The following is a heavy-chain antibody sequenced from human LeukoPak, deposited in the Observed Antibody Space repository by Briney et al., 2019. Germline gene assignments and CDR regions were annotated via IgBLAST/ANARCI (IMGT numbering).Heavy chain of an antibody. J-gene: IGHJ4*02. CDR3: TRVFCSRTSCYASDS. Sequence: GGSLRLSCTASGFTFGDYAMSWVRQAPGKGLAWVGIIRSKAYGGPTDYAASVKGRFTISRDNSKSIAYLQMNSLKTEDTAVYYCTRVFCSRTSCYASDSWGQGTLVTVSS. D-gene: IGHD2-2*01. V-gene: IGHV3-49*04. CDR1: GFTFGDYA. CDR2: IRSKAYGGPT.